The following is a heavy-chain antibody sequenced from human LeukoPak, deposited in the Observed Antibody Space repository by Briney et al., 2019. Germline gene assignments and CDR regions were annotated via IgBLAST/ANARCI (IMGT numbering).Heavy chain of an antibody. CDR2: INHSGST. CDR1: GGSFSGYY. V-gene: IGHV4-34*01. D-gene: IGHD1-26*01. CDR3: ARHVASGRRAFDI. J-gene: IGHJ3*02. Sequence: SETLSLTCAVYGGSFSGYYWSWIRQPPGKGLEWIGEINHSGSTNYSPSLKSRVTISVDTSKNQFSLKLSSVTAADTAVYYCARHVASGRRAFDIWGQGTMVTVSS.